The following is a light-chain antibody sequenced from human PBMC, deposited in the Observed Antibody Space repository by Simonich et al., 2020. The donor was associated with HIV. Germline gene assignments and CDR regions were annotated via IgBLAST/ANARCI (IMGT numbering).Light chain of an antibody. V-gene: IGLV2-14*03. CDR3: SSYRSSGTLV. CDR2: DVS. Sequence: QSALTQPASVSGSPGQSITISCTGTSSDVGGYNYVSWYQQHPGKAPKLMIFDVSKRPSGISNRFSGSKSGNTASLTISGLQAEDEADYYCSSYRSSGTLVFGGRTKLTVL. CDR1: SSDVGGYNY. J-gene: IGLJ3*02.